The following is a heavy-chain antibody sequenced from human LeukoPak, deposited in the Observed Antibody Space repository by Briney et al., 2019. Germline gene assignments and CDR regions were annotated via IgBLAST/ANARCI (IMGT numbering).Heavy chain of an antibody. Sequence: PGGSLRLSCAASGVTFSGYWMHRVRQAPGKGLAWVSVIRSDGSITTYADSVKGRFTISRDTAKNTLYLQMNSLRAEDTAVYYCARDGRSGNFDKWGQGTLVSVSS. J-gene: IGHJ4*02. CDR1: GVTFSGYW. V-gene: IGHV3-74*01. D-gene: IGHD1-26*01. CDR2: IRSDGSIT. CDR3: ARDGRSGNFDK.